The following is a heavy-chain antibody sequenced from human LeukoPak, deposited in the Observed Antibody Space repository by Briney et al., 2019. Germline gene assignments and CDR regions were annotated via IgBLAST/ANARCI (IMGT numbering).Heavy chain of an antibody. V-gene: IGHV3-30*18. D-gene: IGHD1-26*01. CDR2: ASYDGSNK. Sequence: PGGSLRLSCAASGFTFSSYGMHWVRQAPGKGLEWVAVASYDGSNKYYADSVKGRFTISRDNSKNTLYLQMNSLRAEDTAVYYCAKDASGSYFGHFDYWGQGTLVTVSS. J-gene: IGHJ4*02. CDR1: GFTFSSYG. CDR3: AKDASGSYFGHFDY.